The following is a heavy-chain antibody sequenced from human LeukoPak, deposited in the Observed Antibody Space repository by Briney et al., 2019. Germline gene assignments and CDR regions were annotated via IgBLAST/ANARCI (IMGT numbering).Heavy chain of an antibody. D-gene: IGHD4-17*01. CDR2: LDPEDGEA. V-gene: IGHV1-24*01. CDR3: ATRNFGDYGAFDI. Sequence: GASVTVSCKVSGYTLSDLAMHWVRQAPGKGLELMGGLDPEDGEAIYAQPLQGRVTMTEDTSSDTAYMVLSSLRSEDTAVYYCATRNFGDYGAFDIWGQGTMVTVSS. J-gene: IGHJ3*02. CDR1: GYTLSDLA.